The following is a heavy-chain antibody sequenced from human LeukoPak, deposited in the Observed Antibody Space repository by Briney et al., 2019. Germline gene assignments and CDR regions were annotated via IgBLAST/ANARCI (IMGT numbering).Heavy chain of an antibody. J-gene: IGHJ6*02. Sequence: SETLSFTCTVSGGSISNYYWSWIRQPAGKGLEWIGRIYTSGSTSYNPSLKSRVTMSIDMSKNQFSLKLNSLTAADTAVYYCARGCSSTSCWLRMDVWGQGTTVTVSS. CDR3: ARGCSSTSCWLRMDV. V-gene: IGHV4-4*07. CDR2: IYTSGST. D-gene: IGHD2-2*01. CDR1: GGSISNYY.